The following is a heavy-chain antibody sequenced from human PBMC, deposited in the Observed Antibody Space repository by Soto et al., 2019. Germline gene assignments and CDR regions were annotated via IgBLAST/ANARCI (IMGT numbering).Heavy chain of an antibody. J-gene: IGHJ4*02. CDR2: ITVNSGNT. D-gene: IGHD6-19*01. CDR3: GRGLGGGWYYFDY. V-gene: IGHV1-18*01. CDR1: GYTFTSYG. Sequence: QVQLVQSGVEVKKPGASVKVSCKASGYTFTSYGIGWVRQAPGQGLEWMGWITVNSGNTNYPQKLQGRVTMTIDTSTSTAYMELRSLTSDDTAVYYCGRGLGGGWYYFDYWGQGTLVTVSS.